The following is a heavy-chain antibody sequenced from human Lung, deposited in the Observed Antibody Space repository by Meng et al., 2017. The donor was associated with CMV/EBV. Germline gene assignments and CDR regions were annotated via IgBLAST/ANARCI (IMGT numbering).Heavy chain of an antibody. CDR1: GFTFKNYD. J-gene: IGHJ3*02. CDR2: IRSDGNGK. V-gene: IGHV3-30*02. Sequence: GGSXRLXCAASGFTFKNYDIHWVRQAPGKGLEWVALIRSDGNGKYYADSVKGRFTISRDNFKNTLYLQMKSLRGEDTAVYYCAKLLSLEPDDAFDIWGQGAVVTVSS. CDR3: AKLLSLEPDDAFDI. D-gene: IGHD3-3*01.